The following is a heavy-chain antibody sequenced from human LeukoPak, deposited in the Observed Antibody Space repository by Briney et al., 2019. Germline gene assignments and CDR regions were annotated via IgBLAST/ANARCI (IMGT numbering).Heavy chain of an antibody. J-gene: IGHJ6*04. CDR2: INSDGSST. CDR3: ARAGWRQWLVYYYYGMDV. CDR1: GFTFSSYW. Sequence: HTGGSLRLSCAASGFTFSSYWMHWVRQAPGKGLVWVSRINSDGSSTSYADSVKGRFIISRDNAKNTLYLQMNSLRAEDTAVYYCARAGWRQWLVYYYYGMDVWGKGTTVTVSS. V-gene: IGHV3-74*01. D-gene: IGHD6-19*01.